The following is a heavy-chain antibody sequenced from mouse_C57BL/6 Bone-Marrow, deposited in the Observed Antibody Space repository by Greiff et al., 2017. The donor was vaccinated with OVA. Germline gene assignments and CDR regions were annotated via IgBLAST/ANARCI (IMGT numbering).Heavy chain of an antibody. J-gene: IGHJ2*01. CDR2: IDPSDSYT. V-gene: IGHV1-69*01. CDR1: GYTFTSYW. Sequence: VQLQQPGAELVMPGASVKLSCKASGYTFTSYWMHWVKQRPGQGLEWIGEIDPSDSYTNYNQKFKGKSTLTVDKSSSTAYMQLSSLTSEDSAVYYCARDSNYEGSCDYWGQGTTLTVSS. D-gene: IGHD2-5*01. CDR3: ARDSNYEGSCDY.